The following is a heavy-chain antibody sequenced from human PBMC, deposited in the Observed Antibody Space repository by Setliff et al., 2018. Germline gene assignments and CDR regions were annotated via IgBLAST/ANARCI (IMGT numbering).Heavy chain of an antibody. CDR1: GGSFSGYY. CDR2: INHSGST. Sequence: ETLSLTCAVYGGSFSGYYWSWIRQPPGKGLEWIGEINHSGSTNYNPSPKSRVTISVDTSKNQFSLKLSSVTAADTAVYYCARGEARYDFWSGNYLGNYFDYWGQGALVTVSS. V-gene: IGHV4-34*01. CDR3: ARGEARYDFWSGNYLGNYFDY. J-gene: IGHJ4*02. D-gene: IGHD3-3*01.